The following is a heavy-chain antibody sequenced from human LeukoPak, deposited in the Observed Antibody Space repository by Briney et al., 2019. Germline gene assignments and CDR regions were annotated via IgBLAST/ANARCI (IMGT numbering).Heavy chain of an antibody. D-gene: IGHD3-10*01. CDR2: ISGSGGST. CDR3: AKDQGPHSYGSGSYAPFDY. J-gene: IGHJ4*02. CDR1: GFSFTTHA. V-gene: IGHV3-23*01. Sequence: GGSLRLSCVASGFSFTTHAMGWVRQAPGKGLEWVSHISGSGGSTKYSGSVKGRFTISRDNSKNTLYLQINSLRADDTAVYYCAKDQGPHSYGSGSYAPFDYWGQGTLVTVSS.